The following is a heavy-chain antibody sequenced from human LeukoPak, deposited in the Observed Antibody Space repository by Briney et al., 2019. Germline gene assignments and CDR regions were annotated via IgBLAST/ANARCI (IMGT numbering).Heavy chain of an antibody. J-gene: IGHJ1*01. D-gene: IGHD2-15*01. V-gene: IGHV1-18*01. CDR1: GYTLTSFS. CDR2: ISAYNGDT. Sequence: ASVKVSCKPSGYTLTSFSVSWVRQAPGQGLEWMEWISAYNGDTNYAQKVQGRVTMTTDTSTNTAYMELRSLRSDDPAVYYCARGDCSGGSCFLPEYFQHWGQGTLVTVSS. CDR3: ARGDCSGGSCFLPEYFQH.